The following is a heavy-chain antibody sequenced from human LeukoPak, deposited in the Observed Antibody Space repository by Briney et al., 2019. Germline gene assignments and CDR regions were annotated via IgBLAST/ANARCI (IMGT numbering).Heavy chain of an antibody. D-gene: IGHD1/OR15-1a*01. CDR3: AKGTKPVMTIPDY. CDR1: GFTLSSYS. Sequence: PGVSLRLSCAASGFTLSSYSMSWVRQAPGKGLEWVSYISSSSSTIYYADSVKGRFTISRDNAKNSLYLQMNSLRAEDTAMYYCAKGTKPVMTIPDYWGQGILVTVSS. V-gene: IGHV3-48*01. CDR2: ISSSSSTI. J-gene: IGHJ4*02.